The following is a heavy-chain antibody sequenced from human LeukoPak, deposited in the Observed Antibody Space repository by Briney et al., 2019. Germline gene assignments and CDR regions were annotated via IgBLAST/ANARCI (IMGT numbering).Heavy chain of an antibody. J-gene: IGHJ5*02. CDR2: IHGSGST. CDR3: ARRVSGSGFGESTWFDP. CDR1: GDSISTHY. Sequence: SETLSLTCTVSGDSISTHYWNWIRQPPGKGLEWIAHIHGSGSTNYNPSLNSRVTISVDTSKSQFSLKLNSVTAADTAVYYCARRVSGSGFGESTWFDPWGQGTLVTVSS. V-gene: IGHV4-59*08. D-gene: IGHD3-10*01.